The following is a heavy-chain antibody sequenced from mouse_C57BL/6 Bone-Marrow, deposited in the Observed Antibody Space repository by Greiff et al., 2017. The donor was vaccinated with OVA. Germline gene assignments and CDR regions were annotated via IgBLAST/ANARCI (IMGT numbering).Heavy chain of an antibody. Sequence: VQLQQSGPELVKPGASVKISCKASGYSFTGYYMNWVKQSPEKSLEWIGEINHSTGGTTYNQKFKAKATLTVDKSSSTAYMQLKSLTSEDSAVYYCARRGLGDYWGQGTTLTVSS. CDR3: ARRGLGDY. CDR2: INHSTGGT. V-gene: IGHV1-42*01. D-gene: IGHD4-1*01. J-gene: IGHJ2*01. CDR1: GYSFTGYY.